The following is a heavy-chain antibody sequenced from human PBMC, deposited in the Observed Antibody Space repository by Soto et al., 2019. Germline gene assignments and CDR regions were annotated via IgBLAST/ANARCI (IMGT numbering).Heavy chain of an antibody. CDR2: IIPILGIA. Sequence: QVQLVQSGAEVKKPGSSVKVSCKASGGTFSSYTISWVRQAPGQGLEWMGRIIPILGIANYAQKLQGRVTITADKSTSTAYMELSSLRSEDTAVYYCARGSYYYGSGSYSWYFDLWGRGTLVTVSS. V-gene: IGHV1-69*02. J-gene: IGHJ2*01. CDR3: ARGSYYYGSGSYSWYFDL. CDR1: GGTFSSYT. D-gene: IGHD3-10*01.